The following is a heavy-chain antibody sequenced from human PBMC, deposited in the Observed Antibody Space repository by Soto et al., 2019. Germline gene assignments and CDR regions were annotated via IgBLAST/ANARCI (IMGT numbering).Heavy chain of an antibody. V-gene: IGHV1-69*01. CDR2: IIPIFGTT. J-gene: IGHJ4*02. CDR3: AIGVGAYYFDY. Sequence: QVQLVQSGAEVKKPGSSVKVSCKASGGTFSTYAIIWVRQAPGQGLERLGGIIPIFGTTDYARKFQGKATITAAESTSTVFIELSSLPSEDTAVYYRAIGVGAYYFDYWGQGTLVTVSS. CDR1: GGTFSTYA. D-gene: IGHD1-26*01.